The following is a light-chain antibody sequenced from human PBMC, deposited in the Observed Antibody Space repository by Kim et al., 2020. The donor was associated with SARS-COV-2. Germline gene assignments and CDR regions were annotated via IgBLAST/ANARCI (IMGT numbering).Light chain of an antibody. J-gene: IGKJ2*01. CDR2: AAS. CDR3: QQYYSYPPMYT. CDR1: QGISSY. V-gene: IGKV1-8*01. Sequence: AIRITQSPSSLSASTGDRVTITCRASQGISSYLAWYQQKPGKAPKLLIYAASTLQSGVPSRFSGSGSGTDFTLTISCLQSEDFATYYCQQYYSYPPMYTFGQGTKLEI.